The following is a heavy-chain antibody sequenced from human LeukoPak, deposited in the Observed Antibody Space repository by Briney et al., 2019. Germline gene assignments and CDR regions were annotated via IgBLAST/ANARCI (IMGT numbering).Heavy chain of an antibody. V-gene: IGHV4-38-2*01. J-gene: IGHJ4*02. CDR1: GYSISSGYY. D-gene: IGHD3-16*01. CDR2: IYHSGST. CDR3: ARHGGRYAGLSYFDY. Sequence: SETLSLTCAVFGYSISSGYYWGWIRQPPGKGLEWIGSIYHSGSTYYNPSLKSRVTISVDTSKNQFSLKLSSVTAADTAVYYCARHGGRYAGLSYFDYWGQGTLVTVSS.